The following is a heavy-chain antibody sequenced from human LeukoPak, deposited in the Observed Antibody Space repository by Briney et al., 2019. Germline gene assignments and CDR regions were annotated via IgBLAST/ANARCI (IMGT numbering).Heavy chain of an antibody. V-gene: IGHV4-34*01. Sequence: PSETLSLTCAVYGGSFSGYYWSWIRQPPGKELEWIGEINHSGSTNYNPSLKSRVTISVDTSKNQFSLKLSSVTAADTAVYYCARRSDCGGDCYSNWFDPWGQGTLVTVSS. CDR3: ARRSDCGGDCYSNWFDP. CDR2: INHSGST. CDR1: GGSFSGYY. D-gene: IGHD2-21*02. J-gene: IGHJ5*02.